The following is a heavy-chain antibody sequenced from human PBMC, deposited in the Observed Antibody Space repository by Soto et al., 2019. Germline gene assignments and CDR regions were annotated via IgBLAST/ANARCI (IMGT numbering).Heavy chain of an antibody. CDR2: ISSSSSYI. CDR1: GFTFSRYS. V-gene: IGHV3-21*01. CDR3: ARAPTSEAKKYNWFDP. J-gene: IGHJ5*02. Sequence: EVQLVESGGGLVKPGGSLRLSCAASGFTFSRYSMNWVRQAPGKGLEWVSSISSSSSYIYYADSVKGRFTISRDNAKNSLYLQMNSLRAEDTAVYYCARAPTSEAKKYNWFDPWGQGTLVTVSS.